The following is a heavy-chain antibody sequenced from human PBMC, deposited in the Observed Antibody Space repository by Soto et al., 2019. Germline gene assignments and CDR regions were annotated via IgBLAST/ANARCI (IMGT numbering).Heavy chain of an antibody. J-gene: IGHJ4*02. Sequence: GASVKVSCKASGYTFTGYYMHWVRQAPGQGLEWMGWINPNSGGTNYAQKFQGWVTMTRDTSISTAYMELSRLRSDDTAVYHCARDLGDSSGYYYFTLHYWGQGTQVTVSS. CDR2: INPNSGGT. CDR1: GYTFTGYY. D-gene: IGHD3-22*01. V-gene: IGHV1-2*04. CDR3: ARDLGDSSGYYYFTLHY.